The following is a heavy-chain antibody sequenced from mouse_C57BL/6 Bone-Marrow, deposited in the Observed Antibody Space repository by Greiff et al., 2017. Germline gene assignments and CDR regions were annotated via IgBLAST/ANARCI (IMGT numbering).Heavy chain of an antibody. CDR1: GYTFTSYW. J-gene: IGHJ4*01. CDR2: IDPSDSYT. D-gene: IGHD1-1*01. V-gene: IGHV1-50*01. CDR3: ARDLGPIYYYGYYYAMDY. Sequence: QVQLQQPGAELVKPGASVKLSCKASGYTFTSYWMQWVKQRPGQGLEWIGEIDPSDSYTNYNQKFKGKATLTVDTSSSTAYMQLSSLTSEDSAVYYGARDLGPIYYYGYYYAMDYWGQGTSVTVSA.